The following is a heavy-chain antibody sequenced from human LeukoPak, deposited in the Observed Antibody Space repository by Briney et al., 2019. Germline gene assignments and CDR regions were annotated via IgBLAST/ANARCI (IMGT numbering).Heavy chain of an antibody. CDR3: ARQSSTDYYYYGLDV. D-gene: IGHD1-1*01. J-gene: IGHJ6*02. V-gene: IGHV6-1*01. Sequence: SRTLSLTCAISGDRVSSNSAAWNWIRQSPSRGLEGLGRTYYRSKWHYDYAESVKRRITVNPDTSKNQFSLQLNSVTPEDTAVYYCARQSSTDYYYYGLDVWGQGTTVAVSS. CDR2: TYYRSKWHY. CDR1: GDRVSSNSAA.